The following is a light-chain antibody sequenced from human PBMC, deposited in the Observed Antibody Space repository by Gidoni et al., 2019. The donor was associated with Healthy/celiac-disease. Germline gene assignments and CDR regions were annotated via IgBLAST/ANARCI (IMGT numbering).Light chain of an antibody. CDR2: DAS. J-gene: IGKJ1*01. Sequence: EIVLTQSQATLSLSPGERATLSCRASRSVSSSLACYQQKPGQAPRLLIYDASNSATGIPARFSGSGSGTDFTLTISILEPEDFAVYYCQQRSNWPWTFGQGTKVEIK. CDR3: QQRSNWPWT. CDR1: RSVSSS. V-gene: IGKV3-11*01.